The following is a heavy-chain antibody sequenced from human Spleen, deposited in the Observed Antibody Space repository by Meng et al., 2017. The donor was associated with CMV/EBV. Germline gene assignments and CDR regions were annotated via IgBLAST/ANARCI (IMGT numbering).Heavy chain of an antibody. V-gene: IGHV3-74*01. J-gene: IGHJ4*02. CDR1: GFTFSSYW. CDR3: AKVGYTTGDY. D-gene: IGHD5-18*01. Sequence: GGSLRLSCAASGFTFSSYWMHWVRQAPGKGLVWVSRINSDGSSTSYADSVKGRFTISRDNSKNTLYLQMNSLRVEDTAVYYCAKVGYTTGDYWGQGTLVTVSS. CDR2: INSDGSST.